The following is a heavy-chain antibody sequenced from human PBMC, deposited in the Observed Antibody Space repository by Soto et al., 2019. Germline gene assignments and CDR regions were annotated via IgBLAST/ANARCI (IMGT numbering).Heavy chain of an antibody. V-gene: IGHV3-9*01. Sequence: GGSLRLSCVASGFTFDDHVMHWVRQVPGKGLEWVGHISWNSYSIGYGGSVRGRFTISRDNAKNTLYLQMNSLRREDTALYYCARSWSGSTSGRVDVWGQGTTVTVSS. J-gene: IGHJ6*02. CDR3: ARSWSGSTSGRVDV. D-gene: IGHD3-3*01. CDR1: GFTFDDHV. CDR2: ISWNSYSI.